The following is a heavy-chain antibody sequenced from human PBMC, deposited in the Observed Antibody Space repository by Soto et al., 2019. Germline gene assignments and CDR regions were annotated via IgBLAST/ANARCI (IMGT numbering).Heavy chain of an antibody. CDR1: GYTFTSYD. V-gene: IGHV1-8*01. D-gene: IGHD1-1*01. J-gene: IGHJ4*02. CDR3: ARRAETNGWNGFGADKYYFDF. Sequence: SVKVSCKASGYTFTSYDIDWVRQATVQWLEWILWMNPNTGNSGYAQKFQGRVTMTSDTSISTAHMELSSLRSDDTAVYYCARRAETNGWNGFGADKYYFDFWGQGTLVTSPQ. CDR2: MNPNTGNS.